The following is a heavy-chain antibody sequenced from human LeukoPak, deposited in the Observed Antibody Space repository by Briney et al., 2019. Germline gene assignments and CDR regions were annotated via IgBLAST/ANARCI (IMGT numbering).Heavy chain of an antibody. Sequence: ASVKVSCKASGYTFTSYGISWVRQAPGQGLEWMGWISAYNGNTNYAQKLQGRVTMTTDTSTSTAYMELRSLRPDDTAVYYCARDRLILWFGEFDYWGQGTLVTVSS. D-gene: IGHD3-10*01. CDR2: ISAYNGNT. J-gene: IGHJ4*02. CDR3: ARDRLILWFGEFDY. CDR1: GYTFTSYG. V-gene: IGHV1-18*01.